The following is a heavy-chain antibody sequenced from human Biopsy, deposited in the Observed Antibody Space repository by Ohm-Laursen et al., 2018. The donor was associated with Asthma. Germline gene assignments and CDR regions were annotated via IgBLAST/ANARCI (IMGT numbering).Heavy chain of an antibody. D-gene: IGHD1-26*01. CDR1: GGSISSSSYY. Sequence: SDTLSLTWTVSGGSISSSSYYWGWIRQPPGKGLEWIGSIYYNGRTYYNPSLKSRVTISVDTSKKQLSLQLSSVTAADTAVYYCARHSGNYYAQLNYWGQGTLVTVSS. V-gene: IGHV4-39*01. J-gene: IGHJ4*02. CDR3: ARHSGNYYAQLNY. CDR2: IYYNGRT.